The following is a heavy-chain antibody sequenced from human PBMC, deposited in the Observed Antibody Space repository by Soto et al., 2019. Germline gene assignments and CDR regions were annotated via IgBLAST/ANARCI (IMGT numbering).Heavy chain of an antibody. Sequence: EVQLVESGGGLVKPGGSLRLSCAASGFTFSSYSMNWVRQAPGKGLEWVSSISSSSSYIYYADSVKGRFTISRDNAKNSLYLQMNSLRAEDTAVYYCARPLVVVPAAIRYYYGMDVWGQGTTVTVSS. V-gene: IGHV3-21*01. CDR3: ARPLVVVPAAIRYYYGMDV. J-gene: IGHJ6*02. CDR2: ISSSSSYI. D-gene: IGHD2-2*02. CDR1: GFTFSSYS.